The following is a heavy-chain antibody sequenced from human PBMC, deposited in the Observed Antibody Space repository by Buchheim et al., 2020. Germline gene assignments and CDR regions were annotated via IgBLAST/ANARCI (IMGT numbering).Heavy chain of an antibody. CDR1: GFTFSSYG. CDR3: ARVPYDYVWGSYRYTGPEYGMDV. V-gene: IGHV3-33*01. J-gene: IGHJ6*02. Sequence: QVQLVESGGGVVQPGRSLRLSCAASGFTFSSYGMHWVRQAPGKGLEWVAVIWYDGSNKYYADSVKGRFTISRDNSKNTPYLQMNSLRAEDTAVYYCARVPYDYVWGSYRYTGPEYGMDVWGQGTT. D-gene: IGHD3-16*02. CDR2: IWYDGSNK.